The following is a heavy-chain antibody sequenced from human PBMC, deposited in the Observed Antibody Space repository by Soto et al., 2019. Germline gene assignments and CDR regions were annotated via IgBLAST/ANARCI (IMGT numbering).Heavy chain of an antibody. V-gene: IGHV3-23*01. CDR3: ARKEWLASYHLYMDV. J-gene: IGHJ6*03. CDR2: ISRSGDST. CDR1: GFTFSSYA. Sequence: GGSLRLSCAASGFTFSSYAMSWVRQAPGKGLEWVSFISRSGDSTDYADSVKGRFTISRDNSKNTLYLQMNSLRAEDTAVYYCARKEWLASYHLYMDVWGKGTTVTVSS. D-gene: IGHD6-19*01.